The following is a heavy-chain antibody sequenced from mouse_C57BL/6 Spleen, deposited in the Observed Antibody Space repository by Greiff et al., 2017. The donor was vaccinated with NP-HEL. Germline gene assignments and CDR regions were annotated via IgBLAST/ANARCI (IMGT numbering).Heavy chain of an antibody. CDR1: GYTFTSYG. Sequence: QVQLKQSGAELARPGASVKLSCKASGYTFTSYGISWVKQRTGQGLEWIGEIYPRSGNTYYNEKFKGKATLTADKSSSTAYMELRSLTSEDSAVYFCARGYSGVYFDYWGQGTTLTVSS. CDR2: IYPRSGNT. CDR3: ARGYSGVYFDY. V-gene: IGHV1-81*01. J-gene: IGHJ2*01. D-gene: IGHD1-2*01.